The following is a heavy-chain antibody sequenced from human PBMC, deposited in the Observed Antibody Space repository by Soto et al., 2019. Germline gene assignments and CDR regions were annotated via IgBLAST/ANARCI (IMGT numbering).Heavy chain of an antibody. J-gene: IGHJ2*01. D-gene: IGHD4-17*01. Sequence: EVQLLESGGGLVQPGGSLRLSCAASGFTFSSYAMSWVRQAPGKGLEWVSAISGSGGSTYYADSVKGRFTISRDNSKNTLYLQMNSLRAEDTAVYYCAKVVGYGDYGSYWYFDLWGRGTLVTVSS. CDR2: ISGSGGST. CDR1: GFTFSSYA. V-gene: IGHV3-23*01. CDR3: AKVVGYGDYGSYWYFDL.